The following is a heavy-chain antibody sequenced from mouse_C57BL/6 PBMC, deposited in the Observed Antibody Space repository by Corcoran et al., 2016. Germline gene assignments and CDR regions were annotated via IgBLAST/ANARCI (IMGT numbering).Heavy chain of an antibody. CDR3: ASGRNYPPFDV. D-gene: IGHD2-1*01. V-gene: IGHV9-3*01. CDR1: GYTFTTYG. J-gene: IGHJ1*03. CDR2: INNYSGVP. Sequence: QIQLVQSGPELKKPGETVKISCKASGYTFTTYGMSWVKQAPGKGLKWMGWINNYSGVPTYADDFKGRFAFSLETSASTAYLQINNLKNEDTSTYFCASGRNYPPFDVWGTGTTVTVSS.